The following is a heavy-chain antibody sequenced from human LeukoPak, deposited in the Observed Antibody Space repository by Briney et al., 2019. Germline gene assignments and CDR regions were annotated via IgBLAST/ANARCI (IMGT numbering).Heavy chain of an antibody. V-gene: IGHV4-30-2*01. CDR2: IYHSGST. Sequence: PSQTLSLTRVVSRGSPSSGGYSWSWIRQPPGKGLEWIGYIYHSGSTYYNPSLKSRVTISVDSSKNQFSLKLSSVTAADTAVYYCARSPHPYYYYGMDVWGKGTTVTVSS. CDR1: RGSPSSGGYS. CDR3: ARSPHPYYYYGMDV. J-gene: IGHJ6*04.